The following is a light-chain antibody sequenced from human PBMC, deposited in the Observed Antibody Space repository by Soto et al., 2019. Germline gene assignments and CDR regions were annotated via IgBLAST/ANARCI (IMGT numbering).Light chain of an antibody. J-gene: IGKJ1*01. CDR3: QQYGSSTWT. V-gene: IGKV3-20*01. Sequence: EIVLTQSPGTLSLSPGERATLSCRASQSVSSSYLAWYQQKPGQAPRLLIYGASSRATGIPDRFSGSGSGTDFTLTISRLEPEDFAVYYCQQYGSSTWTLGQWTKVEIK. CDR2: GAS. CDR1: QSVSSSY.